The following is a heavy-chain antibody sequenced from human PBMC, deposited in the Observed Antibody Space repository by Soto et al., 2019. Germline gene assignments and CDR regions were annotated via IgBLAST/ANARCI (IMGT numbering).Heavy chain of an antibody. CDR1: GASISSFNW. CDR2: ISHSGST. V-gene: IGHV4-4*02. CDR3: AKGWLSWGEY. Sequence: QVQLQESGPGLVKPSGTLSLTCTVSGASISSFNWWSWVRQPPGKGLEWIGEISHSGSTSYNPSLKSRVAIAIDRSKNHSSLNLNSVAVADTAVYYCAKGWLSWGEYWCQGTLLTVSS. J-gene: IGHJ4*02. D-gene: IGHD7-27*01.